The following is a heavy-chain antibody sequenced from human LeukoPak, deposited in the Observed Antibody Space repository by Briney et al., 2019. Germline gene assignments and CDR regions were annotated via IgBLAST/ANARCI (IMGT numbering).Heavy chain of an antibody. CDR1: GFTFSDSW. Sequence: GGSLRLSCEVSGFTFSDSWMHWVRQTPGKGLVWVSRMYGDMSEISYADSVKGRFTISRDNAKNTVCLQMNSLRGEDTAVYYCARDLGLRGSTWGQGTLVTVSS. CDR3: ARDLGLRGST. CDR2: MYGDMSEI. V-gene: IGHV3-74*01. J-gene: IGHJ5*02. D-gene: IGHD4-23*01.